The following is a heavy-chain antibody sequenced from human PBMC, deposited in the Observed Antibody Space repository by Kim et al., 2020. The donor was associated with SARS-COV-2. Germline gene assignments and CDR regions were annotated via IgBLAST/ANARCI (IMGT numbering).Heavy chain of an antibody. D-gene: IGHD3-10*01. Sequence: HYTDSVRGRFTISRDGSNSTLYLQMNSLRAEDTAVYYCATDRQGSGSYFDYWGQGTLVTVSS. V-gene: IGHV3-30*10. CDR3: ATDRQGSGSYFDY. J-gene: IGHJ4*02.